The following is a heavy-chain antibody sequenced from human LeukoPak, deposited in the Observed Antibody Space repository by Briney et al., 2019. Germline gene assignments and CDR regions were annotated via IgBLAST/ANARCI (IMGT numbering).Heavy chain of an antibody. CDR3: ARDDGRDSGYAGAAYFDY. CDR2: ISSSSSYT. V-gene: IGHV3-11*05. CDR1: GFTFSDYY. D-gene: IGHD5-12*01. J-gene: IGHJ4*02. Sequence: PGGSLRLSCAASGFTFSDYYMSWIRQATGKELVWFLYISSSSSYTNNADSVKGRFTISRDTAKNSLYLQMNSLRAEDTAVYYCARDDGRDSGYAGAAYFDYWGQGTLVTVSS.